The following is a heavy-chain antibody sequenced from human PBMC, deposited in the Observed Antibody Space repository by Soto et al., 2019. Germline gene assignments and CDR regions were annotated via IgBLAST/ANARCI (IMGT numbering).Heavy chain of an antibody. CDR1: GGSVSNSNYY. V-gene: IGHV4-39*01. CDR3: VSQRTSVLTQAYFDY. Sequence: SETLSLTCTVSGGSVSNSNYYWGWIRQSPGKGLEWIGSVYYRGRSYSKSSVKSRVTISVDTSKNQFSLNLNSVTASDTAVYYCVSQRTSVLTQAYFDYWGPGALVTVPQ. CDR2: VYYRGRS. D-gene: IGHD2-8*01. J-gene: IGHJ4*02.